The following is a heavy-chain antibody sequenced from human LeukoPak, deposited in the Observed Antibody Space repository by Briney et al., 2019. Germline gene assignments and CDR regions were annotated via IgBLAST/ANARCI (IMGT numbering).Heavy chain of an antibody. CDR3: ARLKRGYSYGFPDY. D-gene: IGHD5-18*01. Sequence: SETLSLTCTVSGGSISSGGYYWSWIRQHPGKGLEWIGYIYYSGSTYYNPSLKSRVTISVDTSKNQFSLKLSSVTAADTAVYYCARLKRGYSYGFPDYWGQGTLVTVSS. CDR1: GGSISSGGYY. J-gene: IGHJ4*02. V-gene: IGHV4-31*03. CDR2: IYYSGST.